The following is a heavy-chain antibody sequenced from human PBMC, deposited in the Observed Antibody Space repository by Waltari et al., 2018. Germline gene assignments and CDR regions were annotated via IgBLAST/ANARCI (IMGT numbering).Heavy chain of an antibody. CDR1: GGSISSSNW. Sequence: QVQLQESGPGLVKPSGTLSLTCAVSGGSISSSNWWSWVRQPPGKGLEWIGEIYHSGSTNYNPSLKSRVTISVDKSKNQFSRKLSSVTAADTAVYYCASTTVEGPNQNWFDPWGQGTLVTVSS. J-gene: IGHJ5*02. CDR2: IYHSGST. V-gene: IGHV4-4*02. CDR3: ASTTVEGPNQNWFDP. D-gene: IGHD4-17*01.